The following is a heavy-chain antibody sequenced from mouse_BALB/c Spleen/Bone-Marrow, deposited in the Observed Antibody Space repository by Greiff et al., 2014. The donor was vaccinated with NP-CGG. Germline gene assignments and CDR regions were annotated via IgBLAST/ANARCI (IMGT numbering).Heavy chain of an antibody. CDR1: GFNIKDTY. CDR2: IDPANGNT. V-gene: IGHV14-3*02. D-gene: IGHD2-4*01. Sequence: VQPQQSGAELVKPGASVKLSCTASGFNIKDTYMHWVKQRPEQGLEWIGRIDPANGNTKYDPKFQGKATITADTSSNTAYLQLSSLTSEDTAVYYCASYDYGYYFDYWGQGTTLTVSS. CDR3: ASYDYGYYFDY. J-gene: IGHJ2*01.